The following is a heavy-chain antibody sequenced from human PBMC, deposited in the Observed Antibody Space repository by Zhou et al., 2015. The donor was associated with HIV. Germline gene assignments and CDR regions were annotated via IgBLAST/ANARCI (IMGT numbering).Heavy chain of an antibody. V-gene: IGHV1-69*08. CDR3: ARDARGAVAGGGPGLAFDI. CDR2: IIPILGIA. Sequence: QVQLVQSGAEVKKPGSSVKVSCKASGGTFSSYTISWVRQAPGQGLEWMGRIIPILGIANYAQKFQGRVTITADKSTSTAYMELSSLRSEDTAVYYCARDARGAVAGGGPGLAFDIWGQGTMVTVSS. D-gene: IGHD6-19*01. CDR1: GGTFSSYT. J-gene: IGHJ3*02.